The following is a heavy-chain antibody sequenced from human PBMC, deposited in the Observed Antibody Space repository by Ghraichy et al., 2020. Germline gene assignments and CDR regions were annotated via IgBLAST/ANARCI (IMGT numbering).Heavy chain of an antibody. CDR1: GFTFSSYA. V-gene: IGHV3-23*01. J-gene: IGHJ2*01. CDR3: AKVLDYGESWVWYFDL. CDR2: ISGSGGST. D-gene: IGHD4-17*01. Sequence: GGSLRLSCAASGFTFSSYAMSWVRQAPGKGLEWVSAISGSGGSTYYADSVKGRFTISRDNSKNTLYLQMNSLRAEDTAVYYCAKVLDYGESWVWYFDLWGRGTLVTVSS.